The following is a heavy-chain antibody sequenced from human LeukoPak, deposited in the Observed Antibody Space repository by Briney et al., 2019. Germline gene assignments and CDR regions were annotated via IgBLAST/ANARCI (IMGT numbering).Heavy chain of an antibody. Sequence: SETLSLTCTVSAYSISSGYYWGWIRQAPGKGLEWIGSIYHSGNTYYNPSLKSRVTISVDTSKNQFSLKLSSVTAADTAVYYSARADYYDSSGYYFDYWGQGTLVTVSS. D-gene: IGHD3-22*01. V-gene: IGHV4-38-2*02. CDR3: ARADYYDSSGYYFDY. J-gene: IGHJ4*02. CDR2: IYHSGNT. CDR1: AYSISSGYY.